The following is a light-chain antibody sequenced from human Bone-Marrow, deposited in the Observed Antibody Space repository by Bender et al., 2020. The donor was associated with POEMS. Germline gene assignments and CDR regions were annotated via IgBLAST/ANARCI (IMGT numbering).Light chain of an antibody. Sequence: QSALTQPPSASGSPGQSVTISCTGTSSDVGRGPHVSWYQQHPGKAPKLIIYEVTERPSGVPARFSGSKSGNTASLTISGLQAEDEADYYCCSYAGSYPSVLFGGGTKVTVL. CDR3: CSYAGSYPSVL. V-gene: IGLV2-8*01. CDR1: SSDVGRGPH. J-gene: IGLJ2*01. CDR2: EVT.